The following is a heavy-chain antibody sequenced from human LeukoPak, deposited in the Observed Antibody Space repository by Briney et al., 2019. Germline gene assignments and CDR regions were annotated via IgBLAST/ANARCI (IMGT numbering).Heavy chain of an antibody. CDR2: INPNTGAT. CDR1: GYTFTCYY. V-gene: IGHV1-2*02. Sequence: ASVKVSCKPSGYTFTCYYLHWVRQAPGQGPEWMGWINPNTGATMYAQKFQGRVTMTRDTSVSTGYMELRSLTSDDSAVYYCARDRVGSGWPRPYYFEFWGQGTLVTVSS. D-gene: IGHD6-19*01. CDR3: ARDRVGSGWPRPYYFEF. J-gene: IGHJ4*02.